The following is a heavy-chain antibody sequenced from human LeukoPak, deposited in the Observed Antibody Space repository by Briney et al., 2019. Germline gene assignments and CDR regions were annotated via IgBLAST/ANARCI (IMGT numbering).Heavy chain of an antibody. V-gene: IGHV3-7*01. CDR3: VRGGGELDF. CDR2: MKEDGTEE. CDR1: GFAFQYYW. D-gene: IGHD1-26*01. Sequence: GGSLRLSCAASGFAFQYYWMAWVRQAPGKGLEWVAHMKEDGTEEYYLDSVRGRFTISKNDAKSSLFLQMNSLTAEDTALYYCVRGGGELDFWGQGTLVTVSS. J-gene: IGHJ4*02.